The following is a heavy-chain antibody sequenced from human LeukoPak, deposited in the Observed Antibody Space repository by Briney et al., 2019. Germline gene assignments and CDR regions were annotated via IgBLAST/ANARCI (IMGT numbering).Heavy chain of an antibody. Sequence: ASVKVSCKASGYTFTDYYMHWVRQAPGQGLEWMGWINPNNGGPTYAQNFQGRLTMTRDTSISTIYMELRRLRSDDSAIYYCTRDHCSFANCYEDYYHGMDVWGQGTTVTVSS. D-gene: IGHD2-2*01. CDR3: TRDHCSFANCYEDYYHGMDV. CDR2: INPNNGGP. V-gene: IGHV1-2*02. J-gene: IGHJ6*02. CDR1: GYTFTDYY.